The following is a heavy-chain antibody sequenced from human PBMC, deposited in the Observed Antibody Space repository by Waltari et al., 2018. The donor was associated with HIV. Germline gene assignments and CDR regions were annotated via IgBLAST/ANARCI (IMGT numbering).Heavy chain of an antibody. D-gene: IGHD3-10*01. J-gene: IGHJ6*02. CDR3: ARDLGVLGSYPYHYKGMDV. CDR1: GGSITDHF. CDR2: IYYSGST. V-gene: IGHV4-59*11. Sequence: QLQLQESGPGLVKPSETLSLTCTASGGSITDHFWSWIRQPPGKGLEWLGQIYYSGSTNYNPSLRSRVTISIDTSKSQFSLTLRSVTVADTAVYYCARDLGVLGSYPYHYKGMDVWGQGTTVTVSS.